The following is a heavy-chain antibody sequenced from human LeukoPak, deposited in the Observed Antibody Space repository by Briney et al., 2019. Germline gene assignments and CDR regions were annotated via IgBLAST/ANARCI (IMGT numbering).Heavy chain of an antibody. Sequence: SETLSLTCTVSGGSFSSYYWSWIRQPPGKGLEWIGSLYFTGSTYYNPSLKSRVTISVDTSKNQFSLKLSSVTAADTAVYYCARDLHGYCSAGSCYSGGWFDPWGQGTLVTVSS. V-gene: IGHV4-39*07. J-gene: IGHJ5*02. CDR3: ARDLHGYCSAGSCYSGGWFDP. CDR2: LYFTGST. CDR1: GGSFSSYY. D-gene: IGHD2-15*01.